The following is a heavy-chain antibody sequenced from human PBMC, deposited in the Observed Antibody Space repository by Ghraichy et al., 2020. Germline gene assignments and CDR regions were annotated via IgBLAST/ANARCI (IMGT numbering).Heavy chain of an antibody. CDR1: GGSISSSSYY. CDR2: IYYSGST. Sequence: SETLSLTCTVSGGSISSSSYYWGWIRQPPGKGLEWIGSIYYSGSTYYNPSLKSRVTISVDTSKNQFSLKLSSVTAADTAVYYCASRSGYYLSYFDYWGQGTLVTVSS. CDR3: ASRSGYYLSYFDY. V-gene: IGHV4-39*01. D-gene: IGHD3-3*01. J-gene: IGHJ4*02.